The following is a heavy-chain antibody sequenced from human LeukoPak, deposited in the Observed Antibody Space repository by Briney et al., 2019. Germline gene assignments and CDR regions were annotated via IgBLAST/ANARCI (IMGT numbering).Heavy chain of an antibody. CDR3: ARDPTSMVRGPLDY. J-gene: IGHJ4*02. CDR1: GFTFSSYG. D-gene: IGHD3-10*01. Sequence: GGSLRLSCAASGFTFSSYGMHWVRQAPGKGLEWVAVISYDGSNKYYADSVKGRFTISRDNSKNTLYLQMNSLRAEDTAVYYCARDPTSMVRGPLDYWGQGTLVTVSS. CDR2: ISYDGSNK. V-gene: IGHV3-30*03.